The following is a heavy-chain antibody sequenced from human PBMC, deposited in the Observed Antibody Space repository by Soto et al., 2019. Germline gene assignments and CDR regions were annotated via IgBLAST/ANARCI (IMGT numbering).Heavy chain of an antibody. D-gene: IGHD3-10*01. J-gene: IGHJ4*02. CDR3: ARGLEVPFDY. V-gene: IGHV4-34*01. Sequence: QVQLQQWGAGLLKPSETLSLTCAVYGGSFSGYYWSWIRQPPGKGLEWIGEINHSGSTNYNPSLKSRVTISVVTSKNQFSLKLSSVTAADTAVYYCARGLEVPFDYWGQGTLVTVSS. CDR2: INHSGST. CDR1: GGSFSGYY.